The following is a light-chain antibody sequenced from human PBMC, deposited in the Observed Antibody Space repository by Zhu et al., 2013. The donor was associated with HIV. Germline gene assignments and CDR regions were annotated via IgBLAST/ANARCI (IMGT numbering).Light chain of an antibody. Sequence: EIVLTQSPGTLSLSPGERATLSCRASQSVFSNYFAWYQQKPGQAPRLLIYGASSRAAGIPPRFSGSGSGTDFTLTISGLEPEDFAVYYCQQYGSSPLTFGGGPRWKSN. CDR3: QQYGSSPLT. V-gene: IGKV3-20*01. J-gene: IGKJ4*01. CDR1: QSVFSNY. CDR2: GAS.